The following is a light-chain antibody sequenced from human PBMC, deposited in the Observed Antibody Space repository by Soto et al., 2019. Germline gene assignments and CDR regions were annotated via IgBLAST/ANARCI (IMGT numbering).Light chain of an antibody. CDR3: QSYDSSLSGHVV. CDR2: SNS. CDR1: SSNIGAGYN. J-gene: IGLJ2*01. V-gene: IGLV1-40*01. Sequence: QLVLTQPPSVSGAPGQRVTISCTGSSSNIGAGYNVHWYQQLPGTAPKLLIYSNSNRPSGVPDRLSGSKSGTSASLAITGLQAEDEADYYCQSYDSSLSGHVVFGGGTKLTVL.